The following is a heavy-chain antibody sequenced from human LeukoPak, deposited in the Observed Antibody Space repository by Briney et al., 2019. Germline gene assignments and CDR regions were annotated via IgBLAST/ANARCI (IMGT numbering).Heavy chain of an antibody. V-gene: IGHV1-46*01. CDR1: GYTFSSYY. CDR2: INPTSGST. CDR3: ARAAGSYYNPFDY. D-gene: IGHD3-10*01. Sequence: GASVKVSCKASGYTFSSYYLHWVRQAPGQGLEWMGIINPTSGSTSYSQKFQDRVTMTRDTSTSTVYMELSSLRSEDTAVYYCARAAGSYYNPFDYWGQGTLVTVSS. J-gene: IGHJ4*02.